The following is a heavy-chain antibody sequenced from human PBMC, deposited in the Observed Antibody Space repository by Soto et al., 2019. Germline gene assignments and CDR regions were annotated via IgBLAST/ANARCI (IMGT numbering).Heavy chain of an antibody. Sequence: GASVKVSCKASGYTFTGYYMHWVRQAPGQGLEWMGWINPNSGGTNYAQKFQGRVTMTRDTSISTAYMELSRLRSDDTAVYYCAREDYYDSSSRFDYWGQGTLVTSPQ. CDR3: AREDYYDSSSRFDY. CDR1: GYTFTGYY. V-gene: IGHV1-2*02. D-gene: IGHD3-22*01. J-gene: IGHJ4*02. CDR2: INPNSGGT.